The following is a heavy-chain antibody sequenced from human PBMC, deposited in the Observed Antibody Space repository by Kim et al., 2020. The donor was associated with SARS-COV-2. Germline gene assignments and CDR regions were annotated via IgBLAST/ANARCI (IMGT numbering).Heavy chain of an antibody. J-gene: IGHJ5*02. CDR2: IYYSGST. CDR1: GGSISSYY. Sequence: SETLSLTCTVSGGSISSYYWSWIRQPPGKGLEWIGYIYYSGSTNYNPSLKSRVTISVDTSKNQFSLKLSSVTAADTAVYYCARDLAGVWSGYYSGENWFDPWGQGTLVTVSS. CDR3: ARDLAGVWSGYYSGENWFDP. V-gene: IGHV4-59*13. D-gene: IGHD3-3*01.